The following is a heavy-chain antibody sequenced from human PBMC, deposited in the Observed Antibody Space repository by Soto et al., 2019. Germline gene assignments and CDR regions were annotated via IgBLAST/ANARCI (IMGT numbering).Heavy chain of an antibody. V-gene: IGHV1-2*02. CDR2: INPNSGGT. CDR1: GYTFTGYY. Sequence: ASVKVSCKASGYTFTGYYMHWVRQAPGQGLEWMGWINPNSGGTNYAQKLQGRATMTRDTSISTAYMELSRLRSDDTAVYYCASGPVGATPYFDYWGQGTLVTVSS. D-gene: IGHD1-26*01. CDR3: ASGPVGATPYFDY. J-gene: IGHJ4*02.